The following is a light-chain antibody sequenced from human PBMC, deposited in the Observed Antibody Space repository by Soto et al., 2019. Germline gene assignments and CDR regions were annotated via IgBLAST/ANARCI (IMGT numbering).Light chain of an antibody. J-gene: IGKJ2*01. CDR3: HQYNNWPPYT. CDR1: QSVNSD. CDR2: GAS. Sequence: EIVMTQSPATLSVSPGDRATLSCTASQSVNSDLAWYQQKPGQSPRLLIYGASTRATGVPARFSGSGSGTEFTLTITSLQSEDFAIYYCHQYNNWPPYTFGQGTKLEIK. V-gene: IGKV3-15*01.